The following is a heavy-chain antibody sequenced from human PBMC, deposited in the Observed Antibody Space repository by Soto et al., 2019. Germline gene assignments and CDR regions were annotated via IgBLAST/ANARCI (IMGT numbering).Heavy chain of an antibody. J-gene: IGHJ6*02. CDR3: ATGVLSYHYGMEV. D-gene: IGHD2-2*01. CDR2: ISSTAGTTS. CDR1: GFTFNTYP. Sequence: PGGSLRLSCATSGFTFNTYPMTWVRQAPGKGLEWVSSISSTAGTTSSYADSGKVRVAISRDFSDNTVYLQMNTLSVDDTAVYLCATGVLSYHYGMEVWGQGTPVTVSS. V-gene: IGHV3-23*01.